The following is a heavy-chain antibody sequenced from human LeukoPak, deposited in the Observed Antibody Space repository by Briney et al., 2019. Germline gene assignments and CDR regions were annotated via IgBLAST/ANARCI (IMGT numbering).Heavy chain of an antibody. V-gene: IGHV5-51*01. D-gene: IGHD4-17*01. Sequence: KPGASLLISCKWSGSFFTNYWIGWVRPLPGKGLEWMGIIYPGDSDTRYSPSFQGQVTISADKSISTAYRQGSSLKASDTGMYYCARLSGDYVGYYWGQGALVTVSS. J-gene: IGHJ4*02. CDR1: GSFFTNYW. CDR2: IYPGDSDT. CDR3: ARLSGDYVGYY.